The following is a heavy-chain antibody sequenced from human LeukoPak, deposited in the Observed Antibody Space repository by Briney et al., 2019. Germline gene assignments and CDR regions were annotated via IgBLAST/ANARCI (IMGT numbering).Heavy chain of an antibody. V-gene: IGHV4-34*01. CDR3: ARSSGYYLEYFQH. J-gene: IGHJ1*01. CDR2: INHSGST. Sequence: SETLSLTCAVYGGSFSGYYWSWIRQPPGKGLEWIGEINHSGSTNYNPSLKSRVTISVDTSKNQFSLKLSSVTAADTAVYYCARSSGYYLEYFQHWGQGTLVTVSS. CDR1: GGSFSGYY. D-gene: IGHD3-22*01.